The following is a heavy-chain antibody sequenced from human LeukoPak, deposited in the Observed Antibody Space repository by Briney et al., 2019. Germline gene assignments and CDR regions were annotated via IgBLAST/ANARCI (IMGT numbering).Heavy chain of an antibody. J-gene: IGHJ4*02. CDR1: GGSISSYY. CDR2: IYYSGST. Sequence: SETLSLTCTVSGGSISSYYWSWIRQPPGKGLEWIGYIYYSGSTNYNPSLKSRVTISVDTSKNQFSLKLSSVTAADTAVYYCARTTRITIFGADFDYWGQGTLVTVSS. V-gene: IGHV4-59*01. CDR3: ARTTRITIFGADFDY. D-gene: IGHD3-3*01.